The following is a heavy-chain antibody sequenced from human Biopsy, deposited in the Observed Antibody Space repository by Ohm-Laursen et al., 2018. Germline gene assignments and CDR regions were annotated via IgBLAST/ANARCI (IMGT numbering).Heavy chain of an antibody. CDR3: AKHGSGWTGDDALHI. J-gene: IGHJ3*02. CDR1: GGSISGSS. V-gene: IGHV4-59*08. D-gene: IGHD6-19*01. Sequence: GTLSLTCTVSGGSISGSSWSWIRQAPGRGLEWVGYISYSGSTSNNPAPKSRITISVNTSKNQNFLKVTSVTAADTAVYYCAKHGSGWTGDDALHIWGQGTMVTVSS. CDR2: ISYSGST.